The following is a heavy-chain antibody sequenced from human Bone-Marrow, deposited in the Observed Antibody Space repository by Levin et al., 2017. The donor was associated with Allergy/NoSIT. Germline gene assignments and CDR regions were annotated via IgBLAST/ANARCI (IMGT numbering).Heavy chain of an antibody. V-gene: IGHV1-46*01. J-gene: IGHJ6*02. CDR1: GYTFTTYY. D-gene: IGHD3-22*01. CDR3: ARDGNYFDGSGYYDYYYGMDV. Sequence: ASVKVSCKASGYTFTTYYIHWVRQAPGQGLEWMGTINPSGGNTNYAQKFRGRVTMTRDTSTSTVYMELSSLTSDDTAVFYCARDGNYFDGSGYYDYYYGMDVWGQGTTITVSS. CDR2: INPSGGNT.